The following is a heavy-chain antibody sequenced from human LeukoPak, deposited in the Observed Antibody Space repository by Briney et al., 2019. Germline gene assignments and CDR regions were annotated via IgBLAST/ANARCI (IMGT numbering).Heavy chain of an antibody. CDR1: GFTVSSNY. D-gene: IGHD3-22*01. CDR3: ARVWDYYDSSGYYHNWFDP. V-gene: IGHV3-66*01. CDR2: IYSGGST. Sequence: GGSLRLSCAASGFTVSSNYMSWVRQAPGKGLEWVSVIYSGGSTYYADSVKGRFTISRDNSKNTLYLQMNSLRAEDTAVYCCARVWDYYDSSGYYHNWFDPWGQGTLVTVCS. J-gene: IGHJ5*02.